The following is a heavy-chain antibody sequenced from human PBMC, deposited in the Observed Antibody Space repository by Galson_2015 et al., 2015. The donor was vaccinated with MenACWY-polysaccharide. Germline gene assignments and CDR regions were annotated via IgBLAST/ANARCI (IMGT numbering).Heavy chain of an antibody. V-gene: IGHV4-31*03. CDR1: GGSFNSDRYY. CDR2: IYSSGTT. D-gene: IGHD1-1*01. CDR3: ERVMRGTATTSLDY. J-gene: IGHJ4*02. Sequence: TLSLPCPVSGGSFNSDRYYWRWIRPHPGKGLEWIGYIYSSGTTYYNPSLKDRLSMSVDTSKNQFSLNLSSVTAADTAVYYCERVMRGTATTSLDYWGPGTLVTVSS.